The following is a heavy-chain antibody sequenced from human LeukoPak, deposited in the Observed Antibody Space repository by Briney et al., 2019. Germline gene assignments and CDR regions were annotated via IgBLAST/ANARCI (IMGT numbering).Heavy chain of an antibody. CDR2: INPNSGGT. J-gene: IGHJ4*02. D-gene: IGHD2-2*01. CDR1: GYTFTPYY. CDR3: ARGGGYCSSTSCYPFDY. Sequence: GASVKVSCTASGYTFTPYYMHWVRQAPGQGREWMGWINPNSGGTNYAHKFKGRVTMTRDTSISTAYMELSRLRSDDTAVYYCARGGGYCSSTSCYPFDYWGQGTLVTVSS. V-gene: IGHV1-2*07.